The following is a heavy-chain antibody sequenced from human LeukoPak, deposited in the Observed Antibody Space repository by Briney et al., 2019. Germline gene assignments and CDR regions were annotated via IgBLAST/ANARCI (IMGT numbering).Heavy chain of an antibody. V-gene: IGHV2-70*11. Sequence: SGPTLVNPTQTLTLTCTFSGFSLSTSKMCVNFIRQPPGKALEWLARIDWDGDEYYSTSLRPRLTISKDTSKNQVVLTMTNMDPVDTATYYCARIIAGPDYFDSWGQGTLVTVSS. J-gene: IGHJ4*02. CDR1: GFSLSTSKMC. CDR2: IDWDGDE. CDR3: ARIIAGPDYFDS. D-gene: IGHD2-21*01.